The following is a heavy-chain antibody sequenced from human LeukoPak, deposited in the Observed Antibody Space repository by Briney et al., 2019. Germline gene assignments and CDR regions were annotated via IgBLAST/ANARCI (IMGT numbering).Heavy chain of an antibody. CDR2: ISSSSSTI. Sequence: GGSLRLSCAASGFTFSSYSMNWVRQAPGKGLEWVSYISSSSSTIYYADSVKGRFTISRDNAKNSLYLQMNSLRAEDTAVYYCAKQYYYDSSGHTVYYYYYMDVWGKGTTVTVSS. D-gene: IGHD3-22*01. CDR3: AKQYYYDSSGHTVYYYYYMDV. J-gene: IGHJ6*03. CDR1: GFTFSSYS. V-gene: IGHV3-48*01.